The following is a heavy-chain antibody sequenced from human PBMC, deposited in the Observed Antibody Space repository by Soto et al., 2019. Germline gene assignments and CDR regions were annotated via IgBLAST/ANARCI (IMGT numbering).Heavy chain of an antibody. Sequence: QVQLVQSGAEVKKPGSSVKVSCKASGGTFSSYTINWVRQAPGQGLEWVGRIIPILGIAKNAQKFQSRVTITADKSTSTAYMQLSSLRSEDTAVYYCAAESGANSAWGQGTLVTVSS. CDR2: IIPILGIA. CDR3: AAESGANSA. V-gene: IGHV1-69*02. D-gene: IGHD7-27*01. J-gene: IGHJ4*02. CDR1: GGTFSSYT.